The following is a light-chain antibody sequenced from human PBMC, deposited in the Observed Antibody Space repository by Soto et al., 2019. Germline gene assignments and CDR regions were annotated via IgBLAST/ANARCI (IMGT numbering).Light chain of an antibody. CDR3: QQYNSYPYT. CDR2: KAS. J-gene: IGKJ2*01. V-gene: IGKV1-5*03. Sequence: DIQMTQSPSTLSASVGDRVTITCRASQSISSWLAWYQQKPGKAPKLMIYKASSLESGVPSRFSGSGSGTEFTLTISSLQPDDFATYYCQQYNSYPYTFGQGTKLEIK. CDR1: QSISSW.